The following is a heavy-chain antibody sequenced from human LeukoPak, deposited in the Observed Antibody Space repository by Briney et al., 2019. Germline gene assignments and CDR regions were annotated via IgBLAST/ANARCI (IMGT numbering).Heavy chain of an antibody. D-gene: IGHD6-19*01. CDR3: ARDLAVAGTPYYFDY. CDR2: IWYDGSNK. J-gene: IGHJ4*02. V-gene: IGHV3-33*01. Sequence: GGSLRLSCAASGFTFSSYGMHWVRQAPGKGLERVAVIWYDGSNKYYADSVKGRFTISRDNSKNTLYLQMNSLRAEDTAVYYCARDLAVAGTPYYFDYWGQGTLVTVSS. CDR1: GFTFSSYG.